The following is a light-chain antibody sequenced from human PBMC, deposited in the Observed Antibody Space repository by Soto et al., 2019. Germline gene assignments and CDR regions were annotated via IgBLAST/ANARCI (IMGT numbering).Light chain of an antibody. CDR2: DNY. Sequence: QSVLTQPPSVSAAPGQQVTISCSGSNANIGSNSVAWYQQVLGSAPKLLIYDNYHRPSGIPDRFSGSKSGTSATLAITGLQTGDEADYYCGTWDGSMSGGGVFGGGTQLTVL. J-gene: IGLJ3*02. V-gene: IGLV1-51*01. CDR3: GTWDGSMSGGGV. CDR1: NANIGSNS.